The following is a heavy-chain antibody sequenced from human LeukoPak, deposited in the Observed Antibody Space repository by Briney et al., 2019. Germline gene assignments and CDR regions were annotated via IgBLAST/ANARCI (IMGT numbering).Heavy chain of an antibody. V-gene: IGHV3-30*02. CDR2: IQYDGSNK. CDR1: GFSFSNYG. J-gene: IGHJ4*02. D-gene: IGHD3-22*01. Sequence: GGSLRLSCAASGFSFSNYGLHWVRQAPGKGLEWVAFIQYDGSNKYYADSVKGRFTVSRDNSKNPLYLQMSSLRPEDTAVYYCAKERSGLDYWGQGTLVTVSP. CDR3: AKERSGLDY.